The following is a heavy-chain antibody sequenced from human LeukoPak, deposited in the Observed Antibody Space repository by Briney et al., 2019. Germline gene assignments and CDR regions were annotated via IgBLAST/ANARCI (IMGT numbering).Heavy chain of an antibody. D-gene: IGHD5-12*01. CDR3: ARVGYSGYDSRPVFNY. CDR2: INTGNGNT. Sequence: ASVKVSCKASGYTFTSYAMHWVRQAPGQRLEWMGWINTGNGNTKYSQKFQGRVTITRATSASTAYMELSSLRSGDTAVYYCARVGYSGYDSRPVFNYWGQGILVTVSS. V-gene: IGHV1-3*04. CDR1: GYTFTSYA. J-gene: IGHJ4*02.